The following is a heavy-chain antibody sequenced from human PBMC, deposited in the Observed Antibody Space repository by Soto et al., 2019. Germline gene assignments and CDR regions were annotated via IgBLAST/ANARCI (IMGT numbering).Heavy chain of an antibody. CDR3: ARNRTVTVIRDCDT. D-gene: IGHD4-17*01. CDR2: ISSGSKVT. J-gene: IGHJ5*02. CDR1: GFSISYYG. Sequence: LESGGGLAQPGGSLELSCAASGFSISYYGMAWVRQTQGKGLEWVSTISSGSKVTHYAASVKGRFTISRDNTKNTLYRQMNNLRAEDTAVYYCARNRTVTVIRDCDTWGQGTLVTVSS. V-gene: IGHV3-23*01.